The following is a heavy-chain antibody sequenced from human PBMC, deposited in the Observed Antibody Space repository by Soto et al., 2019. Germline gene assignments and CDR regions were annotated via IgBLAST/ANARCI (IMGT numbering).Heavy chain of an antibody. CDR3: EKRYCTTTSCVREIDY. D-gene: IGHD2-2*01. CDR2: ISGSGSHT. V-gene: IGHV3-23*01. CDR1: GFTFTNYA. Sequence: GGSLRLSCAASGFTFTNYAMTWVRQAPGKGLEWVSTISGSGSHTYYADSMKGLFTISRDKSKNTLYLQLNSLSADATAVYYCEKRYCTTTSCVREIDYWGQGPLVTVSS. J-gene: IGHJ4*02.